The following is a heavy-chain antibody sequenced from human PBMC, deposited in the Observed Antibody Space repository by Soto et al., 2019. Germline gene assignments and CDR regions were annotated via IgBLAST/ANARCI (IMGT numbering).Heavy chain of an antibody. J-gene: IGHJ4*02. V-gene: IGHV4-39*01. CDR2: IYYSGST. CDR1: GGSISSRSYY. D-gene: IGHD3-9*01. CDR3: ARQQKYYDILTGHSDKYYFDY. Sequence: PSETLCLTCTVAGGSISSRSYYWGWIRQTPGKGLEWIGSIYYSGSTYYNPSLKSRVTISVDTSKNQFSLKLSSVTAADTAVYYCARQQKYYDILTGHSDKYYFDYWGQGTLVTVSS.